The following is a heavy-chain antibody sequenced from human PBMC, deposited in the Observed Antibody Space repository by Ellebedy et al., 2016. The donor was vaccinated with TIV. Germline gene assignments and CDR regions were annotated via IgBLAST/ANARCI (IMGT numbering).Heavy chain of an antibody. Sequence: SETLSLXXTVSGGSISSGGYYWSWIRQHPGKGLEWIGYIYYSGSTYYNPSLKSRVTISVDTSKNQFSLKLSSVTAADTAVYYCARGTNKDYLGGRYYYYYGMDVWGQGTTVTVSS. CDR3: ARGTNKDYLGGRYYYYYGMDV. J-gene: IGHJ6*02. CDR1: GGSISSGGYY. V-gene: IGHV4-31*03. CDR2: IYYSGST. D-gene: IGHD2/OR15-2a*01.